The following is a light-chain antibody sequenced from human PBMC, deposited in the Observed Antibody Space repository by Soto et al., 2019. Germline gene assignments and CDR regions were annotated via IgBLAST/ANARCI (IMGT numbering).Light chain of an antibody. J-gene: IGLJ2*01. CDR2: DNR. Sequence: SYELTQPPSVSVAPGQTASISCGGTNIGIKDVYWYQQQPGQAPVLVIYDNRDRPSGIPERFSGSNSGNTATLTISRVEAGDEAGYYCQVWDTSSDHPVFGGGTKLTVL. CDR1: NIGIKD. CDR3: QVWDTSSDHPV. V-gene: IGLV3-21*01.